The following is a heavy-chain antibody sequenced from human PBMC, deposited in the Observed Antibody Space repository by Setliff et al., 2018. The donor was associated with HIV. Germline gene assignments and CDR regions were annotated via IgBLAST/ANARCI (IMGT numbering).Heavy chain of an antibody. CDR1: GFTFSSFW. Sequence: PGGSLRPSCATSGFTFSSFWMSWVRQAPGKGLEWVANIKHDGSEKYYVDSVKGRFTVSRDNAKDSLYLQMNSLRAEDTAVYYCARDRGGSSYFDYWGQGTLVTVSS. D-gene: IGHD1-26*01. J-gene: IGHJ4*02. CDR2: IKHDGSEK. V-gene: IGHV3-7*01. CDR3: ARDRGGSSYFDY.